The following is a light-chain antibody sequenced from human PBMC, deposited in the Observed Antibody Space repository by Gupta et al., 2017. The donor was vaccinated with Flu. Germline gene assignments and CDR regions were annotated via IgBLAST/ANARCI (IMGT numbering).Light chain of an antibody. Sequence: IVLTQSPVTLSVSPGERVTLPCRASESVSTKLAWYQQKPGQGPKLLIYDASTRATGIPARFSGSGSGTDFTLTISSLEAEDFAIYVCQQSRKRPYTFSQGTKLEIK. J-gene: IGKJ2*01. V-gene: IGKV3-11*01. CDR1: ESVSTK. CDR2: DAS. CDR3: QQSRKRPYT.